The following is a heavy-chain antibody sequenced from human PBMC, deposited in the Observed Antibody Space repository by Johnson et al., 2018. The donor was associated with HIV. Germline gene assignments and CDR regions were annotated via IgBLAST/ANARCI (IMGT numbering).Heavy chain of an antibody. Sequence: QVQLVESGGGLVKPGGSLRLSCAASGFTFSDYYMTWIRQAPGKGLEWVSYISSSGTTIYYTDSVKGRFTVSRDNAKNSLYLQMDSLRDDDTAVYYCAGDRPLWQLVRPVGSFDIWGQGTMVTVSS. CDR2: ISSSGTTI. V-gene: IGHV3-11*04. CDR1: GFTFSDYY. CDR3: AGDRPLWQLVRPVGSFDI. J-gene: IGHJ3*02. D-gene: IGHD6-6*01.